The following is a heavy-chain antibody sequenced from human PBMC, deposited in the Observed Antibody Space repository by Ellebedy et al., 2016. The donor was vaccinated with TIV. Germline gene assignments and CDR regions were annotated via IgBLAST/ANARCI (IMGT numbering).Heavy chain of an antibody. J-gene: IGHJ4*02. D-gene: IGHD1-26*01. CDR2: IDWVDDK. CDR3: ARTAAYSGMEVRDFDY. Sequence: SGPTLVXPTQTLTLTCTVSGFSLSTSGMCVSWIRQPPGKALEWLARIDWVDDKYYGTSLKTRLTISKDPSKNQVVLTMTNMDPVDTATYYCARTAAYSGMEVRDFDYWGQGTLVTVSS. CDR1: GFSLSTSGMC. V-gene: IGHV2-70*11.